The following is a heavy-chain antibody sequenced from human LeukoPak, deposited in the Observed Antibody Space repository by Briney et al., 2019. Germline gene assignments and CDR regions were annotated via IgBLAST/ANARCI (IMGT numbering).Heavy chain of an antibody. CDR2: IYGGDYT. D-gene: IGHD6-13*01. J-gene: IGHJ4*02. CDR3: TRGVPASSTYYYDY. CDR1: GFTVSNYY. V-gene: IGHV3-53*01. Sequence: GGSLRLSCAASGFTVSNYYMTWVRQAPGKGLEWVSVIYGGDYTYYAESVKGRFTISRDNSKNTLYLQMNGLRVEDTAVYYCTRGVPASSTYYYDYWGQGTLVTVSS.